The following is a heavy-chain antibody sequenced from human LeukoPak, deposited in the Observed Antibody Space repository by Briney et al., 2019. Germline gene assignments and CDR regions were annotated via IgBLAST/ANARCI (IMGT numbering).Heavy chain of an antibody. J-gene: IGHJ4*02. V-gene: IGHV5-51*01. CDR3: ARRVGFYYDSSGSDY. D-gene: IGHD3-22*01. Sequence: GESLKISGKGSGYSFTSYWIGWVRQMPGKGLEWMGIIYPGDSDTRYSPSFQGQVTISADKSISTAYLQWSSLKASDTAMYYCARRVGFYYDSSGSDYWGQGTLVTVSS. CDR1: GYSFTSYW. CDR2: IYPGDSDT.